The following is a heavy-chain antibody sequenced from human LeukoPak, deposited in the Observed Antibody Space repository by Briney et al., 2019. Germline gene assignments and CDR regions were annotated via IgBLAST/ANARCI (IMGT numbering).Heavy chain of an antibody. V-gene: IGHV1-18*01. CDR1: GYTFTSYG. CDR3: ARDRGVYGSGSYPF. J-gene: IGHJ4*02. CDR2: ISAYNGNT. D-gene: IGHD3-10*01. Sequence: ASVKVSCKASGYTFTSYGISWVRQAPGQGLEWMGWISAYNGNTNYAQELQGRVTMTTDTSTSTAYMELRSLRSDDTAVYYCARDRGVYGSGSYPFWGQGTLVTVSS.